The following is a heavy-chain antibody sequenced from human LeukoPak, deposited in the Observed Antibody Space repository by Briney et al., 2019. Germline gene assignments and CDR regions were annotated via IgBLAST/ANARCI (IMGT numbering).Heavy chain of an antibody. V-gene: IGHV4-34*01. CDR1: GGSFSGYY. D-gene: IGHD2-2*01. Sequence: SETLSLTCAVYGGSFSGYYWSWIRQPPGKGLEWIGEINHSGSTNYNPSLKSRVTISVDTSKNQFSLKLSSVTAGDTAVYYCARLGDIVVVPAALDGQTYYMDVWGKGTTVTVSS. CDR3: ARLGDIVVVPAALDGQTYYMDV. J-gene: IGHJ6*03. CDR2: INHSGST.